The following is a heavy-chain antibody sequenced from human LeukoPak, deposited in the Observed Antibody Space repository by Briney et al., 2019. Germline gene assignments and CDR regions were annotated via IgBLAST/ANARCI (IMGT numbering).Heavy chain of an antibody. V-gene: IGHV4-61*02. CDR3: ARGQKRGIVVVTAVKFDY. CDR1: GGSISSGSYY. D-gene: IGHD2-21*02. Sequence: SQTLSLTCTVSGGSISSGSYYWSWIRQPAGKGLEWIGRIYTSGSTNYNPSLKSRVTISVDTSKNQFSLKLSSVTAADTAVYYCARGQKRGIVVVTAVKFDYWGQGTLVTVSS. CDR2: IYTSGST. J-gene: IGHJ4*02.